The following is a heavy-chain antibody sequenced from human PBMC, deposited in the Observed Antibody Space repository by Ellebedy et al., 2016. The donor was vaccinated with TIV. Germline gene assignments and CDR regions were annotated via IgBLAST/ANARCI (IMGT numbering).Heavy chain of an antibody. CDR3: ARLRTAAAGVD. Sequence: SETLSLTXTVSGGSISSSSYYWGWIRQPPGKGLEWIGSIYYSGSTYYNPSLKSRVTISVDTSKNQFSLKLSSVTAADTAVYYCARLRTAAAGVDWGQGTLVTVSS. CDR1: GGSISSSSYY. D-gene: IGHD6-13*01. V-gene: IGHV4-39*01. CDR2: IYYSGST. J-gene: IGHJ4*02.